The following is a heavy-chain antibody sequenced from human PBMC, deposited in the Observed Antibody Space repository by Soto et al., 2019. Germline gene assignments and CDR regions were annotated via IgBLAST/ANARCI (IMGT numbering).Heavy chain of an antibody. J-gene: IGHJ6*03. CDR3: ARDEVCGGSCYYYYMDV. Sequence: GGSLRLSCAASGFTFSSYSMNWVRQAPGKGLEWVSSISSSSSYIYYADSVKGRFTISRDNAKNSLYLQMNSLRAEDTAVYYCARDEVCGGSCYYYYMDVWGKGTTVTVSS. CDR2: ISSSSSYI. V-gene: IGHV3-21*01. D-gene: IGHD2-15*01. CDR1: GFTFSSYS.